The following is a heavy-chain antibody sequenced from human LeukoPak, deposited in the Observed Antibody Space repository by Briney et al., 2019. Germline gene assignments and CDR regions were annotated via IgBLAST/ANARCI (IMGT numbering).Heavy chain of an antibody. V-gene: IGHV1-8*02. CDR3: ARDGRVVAATYYYYYGMDV. CDR2: MNPNSGNT. J-gene: IGHJ6*02. CDR1: GYTFTSYG. D-gene: IGHD2-15*01. Sequence: ASVKVSCKASGYTFTSYGISWVRQATGQGLEWMGWMNPNSGNTGYAQKFQGRVTMTRNTSISTAYMELSSLRSEDTAVYYCARDGRVVAATYYYYYGMDVWGQGTTVTVSS.